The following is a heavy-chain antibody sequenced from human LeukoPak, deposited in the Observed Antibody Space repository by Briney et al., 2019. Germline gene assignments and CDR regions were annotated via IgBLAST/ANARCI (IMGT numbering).Heavy chain of an antibody. CDR3: ERVLDGYSFGPLVV. CDR1: GFTISNYW. D-gene: IGHD5-18*01. CDR2: IKQDGSEK. V-gene: IGHV3-7*04. Sequence: GSLRLSCASSGFTISNYWMWWRHQAPGKGLEWVANIKQDGSEKYYVDSVKGRFTISRDNAKNSLYLQMNSLRAEDTAVYYCERVLDGYSFGPLVVWRQGTLVTVSS. J-gene: IGHJ4*02.